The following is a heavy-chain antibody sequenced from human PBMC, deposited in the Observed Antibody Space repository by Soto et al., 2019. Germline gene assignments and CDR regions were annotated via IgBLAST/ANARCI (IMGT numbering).Heavy chain of an antibody. CDR3: AAHGSSPGNWFDP. CDR1: GGTFSSYT. CDR2: IIPILGIA. D-gene: IGHD6-13*01. V-gene: IGHV1-69*02. Sequence: ASVKVSCKASGGTFSSYTISWVRQAPGQGLEWMGRIIPILGIANYAQKFQGRVTITADKSTSTAYMELSSLRSEDTAVYYCAAHGSSPGNWFDPWGQGTLVTVSS. J-gene: IGHJ5*02.